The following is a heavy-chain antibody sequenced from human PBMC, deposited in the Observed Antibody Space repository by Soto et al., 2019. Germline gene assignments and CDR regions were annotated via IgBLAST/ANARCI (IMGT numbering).Heavy chain of an antibody. V-gene: IGHV3-23*01. Sequence: GGSLRLSCAASGFTFSSYAMSWVRQAPGKGLEWVSAISGSGGSTYYADSVKGRFTISRDNSKNTLYLQMNSLKAEDTAVYYCAKDPGSRVYYYDSSGYSIDYWGQGTLVTVSS. CDR1: GFTFSSYA. J-gene: IGHJ4*02. CDR2: ISGSGGST. D-gene: IGHD3-22*01. CDR3: AKDPGSRVYYYDSSGYSIDY.